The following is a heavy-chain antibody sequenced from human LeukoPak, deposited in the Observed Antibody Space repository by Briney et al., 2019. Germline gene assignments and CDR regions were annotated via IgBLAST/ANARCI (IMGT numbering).Heavy chain of an antibody. D-gene: IGHD3-3*01. CDR2: ISYDGSNK. Sequence: AGRSLRLSCAASGFTFSSYAMHWVRQAPGKGLEWVAVISYDGSNKYYADSVKGRFTISRDNSKNTLYLQMNSLRAEDTAVYYCARELSAYDFWSGNDYWGQGTLVTVSS. V-gene: IGHV3-30-3*01. J-gene: IGHJ4*02. CDR3: ARELSAYDFWSGNDY. CDR1: GFTFSSYA.